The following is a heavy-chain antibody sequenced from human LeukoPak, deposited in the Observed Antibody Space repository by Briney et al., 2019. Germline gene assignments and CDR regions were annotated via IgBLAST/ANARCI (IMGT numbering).Heavy chain of an antibody. CDR1: GYTFTSYD. D-gene: IGHD3-3*01. V-gene: IGHV1-8*01. CDR2: MNPNSGNT. J-gene: IGHJ6*02. CDR3: ATLFYDFWSGYYLDDYHGMDV. Sequence: ASVKVSCKASGYTFTSYDINWVRQATGQGLEWMGWMNPNSGNTGYAQKFQGRVTMTRNTSISTAYMELSSLRSEDTAVYYCATLFYDFWSGYYLDDYHGMDVWGQGTTVTVSS.